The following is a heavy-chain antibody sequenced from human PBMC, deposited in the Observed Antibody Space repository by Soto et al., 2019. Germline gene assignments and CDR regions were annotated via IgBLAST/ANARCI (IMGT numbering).Heavy chain of an antibody. CDR1: GFTFSQYD. Sequence: GGSLRLSCTASGFTFSQYDMHWVRQVTGKGLEWVSLIATAGDTDYPGSVEGRLTISRDNAKNSLYLQMNSLRAGDTAVYYCTRGAHSVWGSYRDLYYFDYWGLGTLVTVSS. J-gene: IGHJ4*02. D-gene: IGHD3-16*02. CDR2: IATAGDT. V-gene: IGHV3-13*01. CDR3: TRGAHSVWGSYRDLYYFDY.